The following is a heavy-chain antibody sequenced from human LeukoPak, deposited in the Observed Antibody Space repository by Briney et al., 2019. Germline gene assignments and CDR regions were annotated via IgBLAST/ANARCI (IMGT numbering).Heavy chain of an antibody. V-gene: IGHV3-74*01. J-gene: IGHJ4*02. CDR1: GFTFSNYW. D-gene: IGHD4-11*01. CDR3: ARSNHADDY. Sequence: PGGSLRLSGAASGFTFSNYWMHWVRQVPGKGLVWVSRINTGGSSTTYADSVKGRFTISRDNAKNTLYLQMNSLRAEDTAVYYCARSNHADDYWGQGTLVTVSS. CDR2: INTGGSST.